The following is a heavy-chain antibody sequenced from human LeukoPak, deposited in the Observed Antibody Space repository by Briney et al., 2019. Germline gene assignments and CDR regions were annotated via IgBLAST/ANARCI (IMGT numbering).Heavy chain of an antibody. V-gene: IGHV4-59*04. D-gene: IGHD3-16*01. CDR1: CDSISICY. CDR3: ASWGPADFDY. J-gene: IGHJ4*02. CDR2: IYHSGST. Sequence: SETLSLTCVVSCDSISICYWNWIRQPPGKGLEWIGYIYHSGSTYYNPSLKSRVTISVDTSKNQFSLKLSSVTAADTAVYYCASWGPADFDYWGQGTLVTVSS.